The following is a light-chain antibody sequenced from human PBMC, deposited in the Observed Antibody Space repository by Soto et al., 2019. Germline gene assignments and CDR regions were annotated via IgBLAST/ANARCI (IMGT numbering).Light chain of an antibody. CDR1: QSVSNNY. J-gene: IGKJ1*01. CDR3: QQYGSSGT. V-gene: IGKV3-20*01. Sequence: EIVLTQSPCTLSLSPGERATLSCRASQSVSNNYLAWYQQKPGQAPRLLIYGACNRATGIPDRFSGSGSGTDFTLTISGLEPEDFAVYYCQQYGSSGTFGQGTKVDI. CDR2: GAC.